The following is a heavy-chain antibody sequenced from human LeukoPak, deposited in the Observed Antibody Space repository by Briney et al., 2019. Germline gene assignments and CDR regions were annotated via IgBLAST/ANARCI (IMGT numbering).Heavy chain of an antibody. CDR1: GFTFSSYS. J-gene: IGHJ4*02. CDR3: VLVPKSSSIADVSFDY. D-gene: IGHD6-6*01. CDR2: ISSSSSYI. Sequence: GGSLRLSCAASGFTFSSYSMNWVRQAPGKGLEWVSSISSSSSYIYYADSVKGRFTIPRDNAKNSLYLQMNSLRAEDTAVYYCVLVPKSSSIADVSFDYWGQGTLVTVSS. V-gene: IGHV3-21*01.